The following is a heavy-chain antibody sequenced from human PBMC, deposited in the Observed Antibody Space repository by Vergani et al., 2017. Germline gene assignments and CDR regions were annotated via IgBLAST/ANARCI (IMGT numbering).Heavy chain of an antibody. CDR3: ARHRGDNDRGGMDV. CDR1: GYSISSTYY. V-gene: IGHV4-38-2*01. J-gene: IGHJ6*02. D-gene: IGHD2-21*02. Sequence: QVQLQESGPGLVKPSETLSLTCAVSGYSISSTYYWGWIRQPPGKGLEWIGSIYHSGSTYNNPSLKSRVTISVDTSKNTFSLKLSSVTAADTAVYYCARHRGDNDRGGMDVWGQGTTVTVSS. CDR2: IYHSGST.